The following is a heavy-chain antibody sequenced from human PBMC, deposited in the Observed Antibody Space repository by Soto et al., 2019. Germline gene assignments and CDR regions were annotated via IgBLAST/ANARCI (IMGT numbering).Heavy chain of an antibody. CDR2: FVVDDGET. CDR3: ATHSGYES. J-gene: IGHJ5*02. CDR1: GFTFTSSA. V-gene: IGHV1-58*02. Sequence: SVKVSCKASGFTFTSSAMQWVRQARGQGLEWIGCFVVDDGETIYAQKFQGRVTITEDISTDTAYMELSSLRSEDTAVYYCATHSGYESWGQGTLVTVSS. D-gene: IGHD5-12*01.